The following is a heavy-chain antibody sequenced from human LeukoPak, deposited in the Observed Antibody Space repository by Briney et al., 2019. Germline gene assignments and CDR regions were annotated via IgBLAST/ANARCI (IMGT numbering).Heavy chain of an antibody. Sequence: PGGSLRLSCAASGFTFSSYAMHWVRQTSGKGLEWVAVISYDGGNTYYADSVKGRFTISRDNSKNTLYLQLNSLRAEDTAVYYCGRDSTYYYGSGSSGPHYFDYWGRRTLVTVSS. V-gene: IGHV3-30*01. D-gene: IGHD3-10*01. J-gene: IGHJ4*02. CDR1: GFTFSSYA. CDR3: GRDSTYYYGSGSSGPHYFDY. CDR2: ISYDGGNT.